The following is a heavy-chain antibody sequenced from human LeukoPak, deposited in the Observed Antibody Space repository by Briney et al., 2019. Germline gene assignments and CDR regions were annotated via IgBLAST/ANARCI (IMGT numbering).Heavy chain of an antibody. CDR2: ISGSGGST. CDR1: GFTFSSYT. J-gene: IGHJ4*02. Sequence: GGSLRLSCAASGFTFSSYTMTWVRQAPGKGLEWVSAISGSGGSTYYADSVKGRFTISRDNSKNTLYLQMNSLRAEDTAVYYCAKGLRGIAVAGAYFDYWGQGSLVTVSS. CDR3: AKGLRGIAVAGAYFDY. D-gene: IGHD6-13*01. V-gene: IGHV3-23*01.